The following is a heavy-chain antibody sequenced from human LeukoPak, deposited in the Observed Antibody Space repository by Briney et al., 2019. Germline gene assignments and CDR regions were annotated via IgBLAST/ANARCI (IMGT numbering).Heavy chain of an antibody. CDR1: GSTFSNYG. V-gene: IGHV3-30*18. J-gene: IGHJ5*02. CDR3: AKHYYDSVNYSPLTS. D-gene: IGHD3-22*01. Sequence: GRSLRLSCAASGSTFSNYGMHWVRQAPGKGLEWVTVISYDGSNKYYADSVKGRFTISRDNSKNTLYLQMNSLRAEDTAVYYCAKHYYDSVNYSPLTSWGQGTLVTVSS. CDR2: ISYDGSNK.